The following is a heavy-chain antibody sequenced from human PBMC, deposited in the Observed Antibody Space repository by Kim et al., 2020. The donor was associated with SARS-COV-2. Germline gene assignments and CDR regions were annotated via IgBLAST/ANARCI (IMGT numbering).Heavy chain of an antibody. J-gene: IGHJ5*02. Sequence: SVKGRFTSTRDNSKNTLNLQMNSLRADDTAVYYCASRLFSSSWKHSWFDPWGQGTLVTVSS. V-gene: IGHV3-30*07. CDR3: ASRLFSSSWKHSWFDP. D-gene: IGHD6-13*01.